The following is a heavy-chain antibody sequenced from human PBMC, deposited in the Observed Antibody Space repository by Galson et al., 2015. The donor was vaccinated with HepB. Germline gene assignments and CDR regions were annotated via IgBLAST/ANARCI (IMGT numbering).Heavy chain of an antibody. D-gene: IGHD6-13*01. CDR2: INHSGST. Sequence: SETLSLTCAVYGGSFSGYYWSWIRQPPGKGLEWIGEINHSGSTNYNPSLKSRVTISVDTSKNQFSLKLSSVTAADTAVYYCARGHGRQQLSRRKSYYFDYWGQGTLVTVSS. CDR1: GGSFSGYY. CDR3: ARGHGRQQLSRRKSYYFDY. V-gene: IGHV4-34*01. J-gene: IGHJ4*02.